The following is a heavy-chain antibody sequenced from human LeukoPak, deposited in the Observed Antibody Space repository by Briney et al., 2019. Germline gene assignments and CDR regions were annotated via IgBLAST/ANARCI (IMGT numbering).Heavy chain of an antibody. Sequence: SETLSLTCTVSGYSISSGYYWGWIRQPPGKGLEWIGSIYYSGSTYYNPSLKSRVTISVDTSKNQFSLRLSSVTAADTAVYYCARHWDGITMIVWFDYWGQGTLVTVSS. D-gene: IGHD3-22*01. CDR1: GYSISSGYY. CDR3: ARHWDGITMIVWFDY. V-gene: IGHV4-38-2*02. J-gene: IGHJ4*02. CDR2: IYYSGST.